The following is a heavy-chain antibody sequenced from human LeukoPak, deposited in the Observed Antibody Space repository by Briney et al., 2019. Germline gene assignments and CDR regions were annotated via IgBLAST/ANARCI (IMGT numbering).Heavy chain of an antibody. Sequence: GGSLRLSCAASGFTFSSYAMHWVRQAPGKGLEWVAVISHDGSNKYYADSVKGRFTISRDNSKNTLYLQMNSLRAEDTAVYYCARDSRATLVITIGGMDVWGQGTTVTVSS. J-gene: IGHJ6*02. CDR1: GFTFSSYA. D-gene: IGHD3-10*01. CDR2: ISHDGSNK. V-gene: IGHV3-30-3*01. CDR3: ARDSRATLVITIGGMDV.